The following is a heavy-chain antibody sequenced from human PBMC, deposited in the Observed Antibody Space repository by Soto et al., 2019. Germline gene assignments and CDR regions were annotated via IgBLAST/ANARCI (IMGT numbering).Heavy chain of an antibody. J-gene: IGHJ4*02. D-gene: IGHD6-19*01. CDR1: GFTLSDHY. Sequence: GGSLRLSCAASGFTLSDHYMDWVRQAPGKGLEWVGRSRNEANSYTTLYAASVKGTFTISRDDSKNPVSLQMNSLKTEDTAVYFCASSSSGWSFDSWGQGTLVTVSS. CDR3: ASSSSGWSFDS. V-gene: IGHV3-72*01. CDR2: SRNEANSYTT.